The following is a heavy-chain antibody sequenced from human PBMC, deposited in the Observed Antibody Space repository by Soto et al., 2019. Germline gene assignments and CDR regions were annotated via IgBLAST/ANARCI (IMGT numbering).Heavy chain of an antibody. D-gene: IGHD3-16*01. J-gene: IGHJ4*02. CDR1: GFTVSNNH. V-gene: IGHV3-53*01. CDR2: VHGGGST. CDR3: AGRLTTAASLDY. Sequence: VQLVESGGGSIQPGGSLRLSCAASGFTVSNNHMTWVRQAAGKGLELVSFVHGGGSTSYADSVKGRFIISRDNSKNTLYLQMDSLRAEDTAIYYCAGRLTTAASLDYWGRGTLVTVSS.